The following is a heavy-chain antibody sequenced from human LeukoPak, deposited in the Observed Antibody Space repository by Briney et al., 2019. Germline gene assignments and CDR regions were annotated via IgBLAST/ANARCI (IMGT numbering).Heavy chain of an antibody. CDR1: GGSFSGYY. V-gene: IGHV4-34*01. D-gene: IGHD2-2*02. J-gene: IGHJ4*02. CDR2: INHSGST. CDR3: ASTSGPAAIRDYFDY. Sequence: PSETLSLTCAVYGGSFSGYYWSWIRQPPGKGLEWIGEINHSGSTNYNPSLKSRVTISVDTSKNQFSLKLSSVTAADTAVYYCASTSGPAAIRDYFDYWGQGTLVTVSS.